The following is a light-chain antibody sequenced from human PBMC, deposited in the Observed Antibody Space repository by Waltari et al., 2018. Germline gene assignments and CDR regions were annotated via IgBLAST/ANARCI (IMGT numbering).Light chain of an antibody. CDR1: TSAIGSNT. Sequence: QSVLIQPPSVSGTPGPRVTISCSGGTSAIGSNTVNWYQQLPGTAPKLLIYIDNERPAGVPARFSGSTSGTSASLTIIGLQSEEEADYYCSSWHDRLNGWIFGGGTKLIV. V-gene: IGLV1-44*01. J-gene: IGLJ2*01. CDR3: SSWHDRLNGWI. CDR2: IDN.